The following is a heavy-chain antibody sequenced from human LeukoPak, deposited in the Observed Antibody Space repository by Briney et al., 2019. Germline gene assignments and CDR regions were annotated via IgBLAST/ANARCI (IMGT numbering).Heavy chain of an antibody. CDR2: ISSITSSYI. V-gene: IGHV3-21*01. CDR1: GFTFITYS. J-gene: IGHJ4*02. D-gene: IGHD1-14*01. Sequence: PGGSLRLFCAASGFTFITYSMTWVRQAPGKGLEWVSSISSITSSYIHYADSVKGRFTISRDNVKNSLYLQMNSLRAEDTAVYYCARLGESTTDFDYWGQGTLVTVSS. CDR3: ARLGESTTDFDY.